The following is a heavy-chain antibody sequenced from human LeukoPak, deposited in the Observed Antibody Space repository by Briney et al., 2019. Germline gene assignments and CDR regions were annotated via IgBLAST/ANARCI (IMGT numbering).Heavy chain of an antibody. Sequence: GGSLRLSCAASGFTVSSNYMSWVRQAPGKGLEWVSVIYSGSSTYYADSVKGRFTISRDNSKNTLYLQMNSLRAEDTAVYYCARGPVSGWLPWHYWGREPWSPSPQ. CDR2: IYSGSST. CDR1: GFTVSSNY. CDR3: ARGPVSGWLPWHY. V-gene: IGHV3-53*01. J-gene: IGHJ4*02. D-gene: IGHD6-19*01.